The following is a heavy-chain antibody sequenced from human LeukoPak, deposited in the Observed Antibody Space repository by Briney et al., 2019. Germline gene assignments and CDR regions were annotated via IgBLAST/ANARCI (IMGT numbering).Heavy chain of an antibody. V-gene: IGHV5-51*01. D-gene: IGHD4-17*01. Sequence: GESLKISCKTSGSSFTTYWIGWVRQMPGKGLEWMAIVYPGDSDTLYNPSFQGQVTISADKSISTAYLQWSSLKASDTAMYYCARRRLRSYYFDYWGQGTLVTVSS. CDR3: ARRRLRSYYFDY. CDR1: GSSFTTYW. CDR2: VYPGDSDT. J-gene: IGHJ4*02.